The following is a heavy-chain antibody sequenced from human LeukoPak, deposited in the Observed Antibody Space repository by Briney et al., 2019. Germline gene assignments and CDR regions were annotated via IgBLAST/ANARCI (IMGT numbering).Heavy chain of an antibody. V-gene: IGHV3-23*01. CDR1: GFTFSSYA. Sequence: GGSLRLSCAASGFTFSSYAMSWVRQAPGRGLEWVSAISGSGGSTYYADSVKGRFTISRDNAKNSLYLQMNSLRGEDTALYHCARVAGTMVRGVRSYYYYYYMDVWGKGTTVTISS. CDR3: ARVAGTMVRGVRSYYYYYYMDV. CDR2: ISGSGGST. J-gene: IGHJ6*03. D-gene: IGHD3-10*01.